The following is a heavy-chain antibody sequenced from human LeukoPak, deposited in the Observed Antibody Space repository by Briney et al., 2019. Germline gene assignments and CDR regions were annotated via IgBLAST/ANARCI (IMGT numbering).Heavy chain of an antibody. V-gene: IGHV3-30-3*01. J-gene: IGHJ2*01. Sequence: GRSLRLSCAASGFTFSSYAMHWVRQAPGKGLEWVAVISYDGSNKYYADYVKGRFTISRDNSKNTLYLQMNSLRAEDTAVYYCARDSMVRGVMIYWYFDLWGRGTLVTASS. D-gene: IGHD3-10*01. CDR1: GFTFSSYA. CDR3: ARDSMVRGVMIYWYFDL. CDR2: ISYDGSNK.